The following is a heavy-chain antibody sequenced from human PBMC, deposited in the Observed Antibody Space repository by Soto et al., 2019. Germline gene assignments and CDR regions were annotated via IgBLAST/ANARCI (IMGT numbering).Heavy chain of an antibody. CDR2: IVVGSGNT. D-gene: IGHD2-15*01. Sequence: QMQLVQSGPEVKKPGTSVKVSCKASGFTFTSSAMQWVRQARGQRLEWIGWIVVGSGNTNYAQKFQERVTITRDMSTSTAYMELSSLRSEDTAVYYCATAFPSSGGSHYFDYWGQGTLVTVSS. CDR3: ATAFPSSGGSHYFDY. J-gene: IGHJ4*02. CDR1: GFTFTSSA. V-gene: IGHV1-58*02.